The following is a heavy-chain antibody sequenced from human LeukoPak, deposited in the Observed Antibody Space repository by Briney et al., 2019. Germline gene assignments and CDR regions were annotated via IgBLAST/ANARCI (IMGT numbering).Heavy chain of an antibody. V-gene: IGHV4-4*07. CDR1: GGSISGFY. D-gene: IGHD6-19*01. CDR3: ARAVAGAHYYYYYMDV. CDR2: IFTSGST. J-gene: IGHJ6*03. Sequence: SETLSLTCTVSGGSISGFYWSWIRQPAGKGLEWIGRIFTSGSTNYNPSLNSRVTMSVDTSKSQFSLKLTSVTAADTAVYYCARAVAGAHYYYYYMDVWGQGTLVTVSS.